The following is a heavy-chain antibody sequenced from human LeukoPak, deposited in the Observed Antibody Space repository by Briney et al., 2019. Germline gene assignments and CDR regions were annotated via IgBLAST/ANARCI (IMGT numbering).Heavy chain of an antibody. CDR3: ARQSYYYDSSGYYHDY. CDR1: GFTFSGYW. CDR2: INTDGSST. V-gene: IGHV3-74*01. D-gene: IGHD3-22*01. Sequence: PGGALRLSCAASGFTFSGYWMHWVRQVPGKGLLWGSRINTDGSSTTYADSVKGRFTISRDNTKDTLYLQVNSLRAEDTAVYYCARQSYYYDSSGYYHDYWGQGTLVTVSS. J-gene: IGHJ4*02.